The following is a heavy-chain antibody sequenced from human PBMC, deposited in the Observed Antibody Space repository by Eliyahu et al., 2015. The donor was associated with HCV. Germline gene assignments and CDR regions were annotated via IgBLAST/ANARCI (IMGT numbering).Heavy chain of an antibody. CDR2: ISSSSRYI. CDR3: ARDSAMVHYYDSSSGPDY. J-gene: IGHJ4*02. D-gene: IGHD3-22*01. Sequence: EVQLVESGGGLVKPGGSLRLSCVASGFTFSSYSXNWVRQAPGKGLEWVSSISSSSRYIYYADSVKGRFTISRDNAKNSLYLQMNSLRAEDTAVYYCARDSAMVHYYDSSSGPDYWGQGTLVTVSS. CDR1: GFTFSSYS. V-gene: IGHV3-21*01.